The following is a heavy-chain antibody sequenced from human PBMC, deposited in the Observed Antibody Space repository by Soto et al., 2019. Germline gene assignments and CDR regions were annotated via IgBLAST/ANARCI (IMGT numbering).Heavy chain of an antibody. Sequence: GGSLRLSCAASGFTFSSYAMSWVRQAPGKGLEWVSAISGSGGSTYYADSVKGRFTISRDNSKNTLYLQMNSLRAEDTAVYYCASSLLLLWFGEVWYWGQGTLVTVSS. J-gene: IGHJ4*02. CDR2: ISGSGGST. D-gene: IGHD3-10*01. CDR1: GFTFSSYA. CDR3: ASSLLLLWFGEVWY. V-gene: IGHV3-23*01.